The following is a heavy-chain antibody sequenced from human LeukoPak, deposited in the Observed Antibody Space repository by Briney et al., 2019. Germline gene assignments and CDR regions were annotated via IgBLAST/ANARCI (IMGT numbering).Heavy chain of an antibody. CDR3: ARDDLSSYYFNY. CDR1: GFTFSGFA. J-gene: IGHJ4*02. V-gene: IGHV3-33*01. Sequence: GGSLRLSCAASGFTFSGFAMHWVRQAPAKGLEWVAVIWSDGSNQYYADSVKGRFTISRDNSENTLYLQLNSLRAEDTAVYYCARDDLSSYYFNYWGQGTLVTVSS. D-gene: IGHD3-16*02. CDR2: IWSDGSNQ.